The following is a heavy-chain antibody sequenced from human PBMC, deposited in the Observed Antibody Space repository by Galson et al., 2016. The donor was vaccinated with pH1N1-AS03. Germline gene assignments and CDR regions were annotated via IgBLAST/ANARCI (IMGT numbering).Heavy chain of an antibody. V-gene: IGHV4-4*01. CDR3: ASAGYHTPGYHY. CDR2: VHYSGTT. J-gene: IGHJ4*02. Sequence: SLRLSCAASGFTVSSNYMSWVRQAPGKGLEWIGEVHYSGTTSYNPSLNSRVTMSIDKSNNQFSLNLGSVTAADTAVYFCASAGYHTPGYHYWGQGALVTVSS. CDR1: GFTVSSNY. D-gene: IGHD3-16*02.